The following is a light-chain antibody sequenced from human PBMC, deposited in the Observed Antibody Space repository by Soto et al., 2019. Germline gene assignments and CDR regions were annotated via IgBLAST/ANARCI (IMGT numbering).Light chain of an antibody. V-gene: IGLV1-47*01. CDR2: RNN. CDR3: AAWYYSLSALV. CDR1: SSNIGSNY. J-gene: IGLJ7*01. Sequence: QSVLTQPPSASGTPGQRVTISCSGSSSNIGSNYVYWYQQLPGTAPKLLIYRNNQRPSGVPDRFSGSKSGTTASLAISGLRSEDEADYYCAAWYYSLSALVFGGGTQLTVL.